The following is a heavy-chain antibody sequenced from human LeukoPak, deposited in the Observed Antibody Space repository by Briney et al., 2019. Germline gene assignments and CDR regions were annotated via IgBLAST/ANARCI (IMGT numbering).Heavy chain of an antibody. J-gene: IGHJ5*02. V-gene: IGHV4-61*08. CDR3: ARDLGDWFDP. CDR1: GGSISSGGYY. CDR2: IYDSGST. Sequence: SETLSLTCTVSGGSISSGGYYWSWIRQPPGKGLEWIGYIYDSGSTNYSPSLKSRVTISVDTSKNQFSLKVTSVTAADTAVYYCARDLGDWFDPWGQGTLVTISS.